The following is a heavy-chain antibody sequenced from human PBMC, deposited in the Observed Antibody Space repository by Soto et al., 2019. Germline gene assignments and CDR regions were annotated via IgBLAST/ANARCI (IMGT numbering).Heavy chain of an antibody. CDR1: GGSISSSSYY. J-gene: IGHJ4*02. CDR2: IYYSGST. V-gene: IGHV4-39*01. Sequence: SETLSLTCTVSGGSISSSSYYWGWIRQPPGKGLEWIGSIYYSGSTYYNPSLKSRVTISVDTSKNQFSLKLSSVTAADTAVYYCATGRGGLSSGWTEFDYWGQGTLVTVSS. D-gene: IGHD6-19*01. CDR3: ATGRGGLSSGWTEFDY.